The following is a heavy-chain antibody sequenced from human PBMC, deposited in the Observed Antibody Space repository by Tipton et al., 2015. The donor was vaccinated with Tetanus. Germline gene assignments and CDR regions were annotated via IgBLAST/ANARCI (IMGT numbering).Heavy chain of an antibody. D-gene: IGHD6-13*01. CDR3: ARGTWLYTSTYHRHWLDP. Sequence: TLSLTCNVTGALLTTGGYSWGWIRQPPGKGLEWIGEVDDSGSTNYSPSLKSRVTISLDTSKNEFSLTLSSVTAADTAVYYCARGTWLYTSTYHRHWLDPWGQGTLVSVSS. J-gene: IGHJ5*02. CDR2: VDDSGST. V-gene: IGHV4-39*07. CDR1: GALLTTGGYS.